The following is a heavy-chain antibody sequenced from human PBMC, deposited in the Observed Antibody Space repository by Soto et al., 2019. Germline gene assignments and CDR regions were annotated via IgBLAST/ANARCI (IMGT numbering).Heavy chain of an antibody. CDR3: ARVGPTYDFWSGYYFTLGY. Sequence: HPGGSLRLSCAASGFTFSSYAMSWVRQAPGKGLEWVSAISGSSGSTYYADSVKGRFTISRDNAKNSLYLQMNSLRAEDTAVYYCARVGPTYDFWSGYYFTLGYWGQGTLVTVSS. J-gene: IGHJ4*02. D-gene: IGHD3-3*01. CDR1: GFTFSSYA. V-gene: IGHV3-23*01. CDR2: ISGSSGST.